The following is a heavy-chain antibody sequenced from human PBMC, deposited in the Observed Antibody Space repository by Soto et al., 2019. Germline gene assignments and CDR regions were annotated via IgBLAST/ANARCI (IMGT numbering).Heavy chain of an antibody. J-gene: IGHJ4*01. CDR2: IYSGGST. CDR3: ARVIYGDHIGY. V-gene: IGHV3-53*01. Sequence: PGGSLRLSCPASGFTVSSNYMSWVCQAPGKGLVWVSVIYSGGSTYYADSVKGRFTISRDNSENTLYLQMNSLRAEDTAVYYCARVIYGDHIGYWGHGILVTVSS. D-gene: IGHD4-17*01. CDR1: GFTVSSNY.